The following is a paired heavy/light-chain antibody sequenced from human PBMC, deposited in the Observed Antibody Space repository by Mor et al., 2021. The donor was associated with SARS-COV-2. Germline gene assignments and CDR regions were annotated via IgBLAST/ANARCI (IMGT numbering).Light chain of an antibody. V-gene: IGKV1-5*03. CDR2: KAS. CDR3: LQYHNYSPYT. CDR1: QTIGFK. Sequence: DIQMTQSPSTLSASVGDRVTITCRASQTIGFKLAWYQHKPGKAPKFLIYKASTLESGVPSRFSGSGYGTEFTLTINSLQPDDFATYFCLQYHNYSPYTFGQGTKLEIK. J-gene: IGKJ2*01.
Heavy chain of an antibody. CDR3: ARQGSTAMAEIDY. D-gene: IGHD5-18*01. Sequence: QVQLQESGPGLVKPSETLSLTCTVSGGSVRLYYWAWIRQPPGKGLEWIGYIYYNGNTEYNPSLESRLTISVDTSKDLVSLRLLSVTAADTAIYYCARQGSTAMAEIDYWGQGTLVTVSS. J-gene: IGHJ4*02. V-gene: IGHV4-59*08. CDR1: GGSVRLYY. CDR2: IYYNGNT.